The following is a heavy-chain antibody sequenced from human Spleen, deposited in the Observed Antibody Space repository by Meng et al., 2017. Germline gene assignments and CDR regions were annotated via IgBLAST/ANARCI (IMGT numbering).Heavy chain of an antibody. CDR3: ARDGTVTTDY. D-gene: IGHD4-17*01. J-gene: IGHJ4*02. V-gene: IGHV3-74*01. CDR1: GFTFSSYW. Sequence: GESLKISCVVSGFTFSSYWMHWVRQAPGKGLVWVARINTDGRSTSYADSVKGLLTISRDNAKNTLYLQMNSLRAEDTAVYYCARDGTVTTDYWGQGTLVTVSS. CDR2: INTDGRST.